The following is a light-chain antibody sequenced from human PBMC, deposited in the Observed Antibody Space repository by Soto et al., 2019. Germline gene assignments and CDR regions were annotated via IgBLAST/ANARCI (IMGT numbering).Light chain of an antibody. J-gene: IGLJ1*01. CDR1: SSDLGASDS. V-gene: IGLV2-8*01. CDR2: EVA. Sequence: QSALTQPPSASGSPGQSVTISCTGTSSDLGASDSVSWYQQHPGKAPKLMIYEVAKRPSGVPDRLSGSKSGNTASLTVSGLQADDEADYYCSSYAGGNKLVFGTGTKLTVL. CDR3: SSYAGGNKLV.